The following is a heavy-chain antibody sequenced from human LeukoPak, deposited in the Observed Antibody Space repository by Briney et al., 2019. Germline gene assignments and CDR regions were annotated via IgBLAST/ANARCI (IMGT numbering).Heavy chain of an antibody. Sequence: GGSLRLSCAASGFTVSSNYMSWVRQAPGKGLEWVSVIYSGGSTDYADSVKGRFTISRDNSKNTLYLQVNSLRAEDTAVYYCAKDRRVSLTGYYRYYYYGMDVWGQGTTVTVSS. CDR1: GFTVSSNY. V-gene: IGHV3-53*01. CDR3: AKDRRVSLTGYYRYYYYGMDV. J-gene: IGHJ6*02. CDR2: IYSGGST. D-gene: IGHD3-9*01.